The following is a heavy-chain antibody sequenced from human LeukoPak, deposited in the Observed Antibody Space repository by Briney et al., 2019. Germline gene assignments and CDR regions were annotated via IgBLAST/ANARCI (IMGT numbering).Heavy chain of an antibody. D-gene: IGHD3-22*01. V-gene: IGHV4-34*01. J-gene: IGHJ4*02. CDR2: INHSGST. CDR1: GGSFSGYY. CDR3: ASCGTDWYDSSGYPH. Sequence: SETLSLTCAVYGGSFSGYYWSWIRQPPGKGLEWIGEINHSGSTNYNPSPKSRVTISVDTSKNQFSLKLSSVTAADTAVYYCASCGTDWYDSSGYPHWGQGTLVTVSS.